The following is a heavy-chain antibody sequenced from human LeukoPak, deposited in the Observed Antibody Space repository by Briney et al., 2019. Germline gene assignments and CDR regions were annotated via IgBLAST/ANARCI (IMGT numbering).Heavy chain of an antibody. Sequence: GESLKISCKGSGYTFSSYWIAWVRQMPEKGLEWMGIIYPDDSDTRYSPSFQGQVTISADKSINTAYLHWSSLRASDTAVYYCVRSASLQPLETWGQGTLVTVSS. J-gene: IGHJ4*02. CDR2: IYPDDSDT. D-gene: IGHD1-14*01. CDR1: GYTFSSYW. V-gene: IGHV5-51*01. CDR3: VRSASLQPLET.